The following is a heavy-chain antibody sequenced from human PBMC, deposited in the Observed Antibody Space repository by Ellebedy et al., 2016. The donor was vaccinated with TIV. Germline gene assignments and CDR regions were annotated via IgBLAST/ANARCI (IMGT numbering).Heavy chain of an antibody. V-gene: IGHV3-7*01. D-gene: IGHD4/OR15-4a*01. J-gene: IGHJ5*02. CDR1: GFPFSGYS. Sequence: GESLKISCVASGFPFSGYSMSCVRQARGKGLEWVATIKQDGGEKFYVDSVKGRFTISRDNAKNSVYLQMDSVRGEDTAVYYCARGWWDYGAWGQGTQVTVSS. CDR3: ARGWWDYGA. CDR2: IKQDGGEK.